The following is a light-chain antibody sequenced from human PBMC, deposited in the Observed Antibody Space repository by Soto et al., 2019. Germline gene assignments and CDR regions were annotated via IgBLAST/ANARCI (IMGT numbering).Light chain of an antibody. V-gene: IGKV3-20*01. CDR2: GAS. J-gene: IGKJ1*01. CDR1: KRVSSNY. Sequence: EIVLTQSPGTLSLSPGERATLSCRASKRVSSNYLAWYQQKPGQAPRPLIYGASSRATGIPDRFSGSGAGTDFTLNISRLESEDFAVYYSQQYGSSPWTFGQGTKVEIK. CDR3: QQYGSSPWT.